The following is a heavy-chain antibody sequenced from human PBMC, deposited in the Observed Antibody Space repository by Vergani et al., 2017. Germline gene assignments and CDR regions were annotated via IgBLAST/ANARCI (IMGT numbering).Heavy chain of an antibody. D-gene: IGHD2-2*02. CDR2: ISGSGGST. CDR1: GFTFSSYA. V-gene: IGHV3-23*01. CDR3: AKGDTPYASSTSCYNY. Sequence: EVQLLESGGGLVQPGGSLRLSCAASGFTFSSYAMSWVRQAPGKGLEWVSAISGSGGSTYYADSVKGRFTISRDNSKNTLYLQMNSRRAEDTAVYYCAKGDTPYASSTSCYNYWGQGTLVTVSS. J-gene: IGHJ4*02.